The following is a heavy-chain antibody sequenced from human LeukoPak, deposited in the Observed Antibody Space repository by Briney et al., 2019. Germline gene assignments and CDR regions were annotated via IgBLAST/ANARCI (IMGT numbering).Heavy chain of an antibody. CDR2: XXXXXXXX. CDR1: GGTFSSYX. CDR3: AITDPYYYYDSSGYYLPPYFDY. Sequence: SVKVSCKASGGTFSSYXXXXXXQAPGQGXEXXXXXXXXXXXXNYAQKFQGRVTITADKSTSTAYMELSSLRSEDTAVYYCAITDPYYYYDSSGYYLPPYFDYWGQGTLVTVSS. D-gene: IGHD3-22*01. J-gene: IGHJ4*02. V-gene: IGHV1-69*02.